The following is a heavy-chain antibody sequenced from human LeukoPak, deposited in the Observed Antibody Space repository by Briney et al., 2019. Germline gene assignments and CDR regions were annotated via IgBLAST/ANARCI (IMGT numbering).Heavy chain of an antibody. Sequence: KPSETLSLTCTVSGDSISSYYWSWIRQPPGKGLEWIGYIYYTGSSTYNPSLKSRVTISVDTSKNQFSLKLSSVTAADTAVYYCARHGTHGSGCFHDYWGQGTLVTVSS. J-gene: IGHJ4*02. D-gene: IGHD6-19*01. CDR3: ARHGTHGSGCFHDY. CDR2: IYYTGSS. V-gene: IGHV4-59*08. CDR1: GDSISSYY.